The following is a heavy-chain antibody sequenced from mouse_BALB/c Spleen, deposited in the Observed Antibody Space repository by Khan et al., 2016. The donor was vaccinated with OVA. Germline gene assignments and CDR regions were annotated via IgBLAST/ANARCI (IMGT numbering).Heavy chain of an antibody. CDR1: GFTFSSYG. Sequence: EVELVESGGGLVQPGGSLKLSCAASGFTFSSYGMSWVRQTPDKRLELVATINSNGGSTYYPDSVKGRFTISRDSAKNTLYLQMSSLKSEDTAMYYCARGGITTVVGGYYAMDYWGQGTSVTVSS. V-gene: IGHV5-6-3*01. J-gene: IGHJ4*01. D-gene: IGHD1-1*01. CDR2: INSNGGST. CDR3: ARGGITTVVGGYYAMDY.